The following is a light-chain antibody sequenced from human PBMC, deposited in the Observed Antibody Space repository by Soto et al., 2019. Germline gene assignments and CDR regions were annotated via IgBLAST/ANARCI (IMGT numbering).Light chain of an antibody. CDR1: QSVSSSY. J-gene: IGKJ1*01. CDR3: QQYGSSPRT. V-gene: IGKV3-20*01. Sequence: EIVLTQSPGTLSASPGERATLSCRASQSVSSSYLAWYQQKPGQAPMLLIYGASSRATGIPDRFSGSGSGTDFTLTISSLEPEDFAAYYCQQYGSSPRTFGQGTKVEIK. CDR2: GAS.